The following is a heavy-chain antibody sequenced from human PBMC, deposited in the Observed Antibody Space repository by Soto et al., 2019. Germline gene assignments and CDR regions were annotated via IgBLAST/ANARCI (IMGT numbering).Heavy chain of an antibody. D-gene: IGHD3-3*01. CDR1: GFTFSSYA. J-gene: IGHJ4*02. Sequence: GGSLRLSCAASGFTFSSYAMSWVRQAPGKGLEWVSAISGSGGSTYYADSVKGRFTISRDNSKNTLYLQMNSLRAEDTAVYYCAKYPPITIFGVVITHGPSYFDYWGQGTLVTVSS. CDR3: AKYPPITIFGVVITHGPSYFDY. CDR2: ISGSGGST. V-gene: IGHV3-23*01.